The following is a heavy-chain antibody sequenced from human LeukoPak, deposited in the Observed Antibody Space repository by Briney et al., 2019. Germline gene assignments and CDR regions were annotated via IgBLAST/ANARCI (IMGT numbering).Heavy chain of an antibody. D-gene: IGHD4-11*01. CDR1: GGSISSYY. CDR2: IYNSGRS. V-gene: IGHV4-59*01. CDR3: ARLSPVMHLGGMTTSNFDY. J-gene: IGHJ4*02. Sequence: PSETLSLTCTVSGGSISSYYWSWIRQTPGKGLEWVWYIYNSGRSNYTPSLKSRFTMSVSTSKNQFSLKLSSVTAADTAVYYCARLSPVMHLGGMTTSNFDYWGQGTLVTVSP.